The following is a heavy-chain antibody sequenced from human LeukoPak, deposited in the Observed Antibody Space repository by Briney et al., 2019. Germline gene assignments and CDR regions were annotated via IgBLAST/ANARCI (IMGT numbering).Heavy chain of an antibody. D-gene: IGHD6-25*01. CDR2: INQDGSVR. J-gene: IGHJ4*02. CDR3: ARDSGWSRFDY. Sequence: GGSLRLSCVDSGFTFNTYWVAWIRQAPGKGLEWVANINQDGSVRNYMDSAQGRFTISRDNAKSSLYLQMDSLRADDTAVYFCARDSGWSRFDYWGQGALVTVA. V-gene: IGHV3-7*03. CDR1: GFTFNTYW.